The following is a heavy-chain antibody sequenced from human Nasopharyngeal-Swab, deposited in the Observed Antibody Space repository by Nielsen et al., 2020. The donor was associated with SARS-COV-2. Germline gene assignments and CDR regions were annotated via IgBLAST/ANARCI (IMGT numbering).Heavy chain of an antibody. CDR2: INHSGGT. V-gene: IGHV4-34*01. Sequence: SETLSLTCAVSGGSFSGHQWSWVRQPPGKGLEGIGEINHSGGTNYSPSLKSRVTISLDTSKNQFSLRLSSVTAADTAVYYCARGGSGVVPSPILGLGPYYYYYYMDVWGKGTTVTVSS. D-gene: IGHD3-16*01. J-gene: IGHJ6*03. CDR1: GGSFSGHQ. CDR3: ARGGSGVVPSPILGLGPYYYYYYMDV.